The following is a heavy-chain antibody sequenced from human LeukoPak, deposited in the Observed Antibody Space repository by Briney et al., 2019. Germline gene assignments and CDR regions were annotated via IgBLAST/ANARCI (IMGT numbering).Heavy chain of an antibody. CDR2: INHSGST. J-gene: IGHJ4*02. CDR3: ASPSDEYSSGWYGSALNY. D-gene: IGHD6-19*01. V-gene: IGHV4-34*01. Sequence: SETLTLTCAVYGWSFSGYYWSWIRQPPGKGLEWIGEINHSGSTNYNPFLKSRVTISVDTSKNQFSLTLSSVTAADTAVYYCASPSDEYSSGWYGSALNYWGQGTLVTVPS. CDR1: GWSFSGYY.